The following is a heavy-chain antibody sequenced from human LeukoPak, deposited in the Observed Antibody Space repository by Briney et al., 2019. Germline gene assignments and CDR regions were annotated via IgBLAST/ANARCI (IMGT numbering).Heavy chain of an antibody. CDR1: GFTFSSYG. Sequence: GGSLRLSCAASGFTFSSYGMHWVRQAPGKGLEWVAFIRYDGSNKYYADSVKGRFTISRDNSKNTLYLQMNSLRAEDTAVYYCAKDGRTYYYDSSGYYRFDPWGQGTLVTVSS. J-gene: IGHJ5*02. CDR3: AKDGRTYYYDSSGYYRFDP. V-gene: IGHV3-30*02. CDR2: IRYDGSNK. D-gene: IGHD3-22*01.